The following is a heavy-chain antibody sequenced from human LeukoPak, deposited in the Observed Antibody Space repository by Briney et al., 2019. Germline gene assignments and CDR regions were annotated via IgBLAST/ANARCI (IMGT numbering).Heavy chain of an antibody. CDR1: GGTFSSYA. D-gene: IGHD2-15*01. Sequence: PGASVKVSCKASGGTFSSYAISWVRQAPGQGLEWMGWTNPNSGGTNYAQKFQGRVTMTTDTSTSTAYMELRSLRSDDTAVYYCARDLETVVVVAATGYNWFDPWGQGTLVTVSS. CDR3: ARDLETVVVVAATGYNWFDP. V-gene: IGHV1-18*01. CDR2: TNPNSGGT. J-gene: IGHJ5*02.